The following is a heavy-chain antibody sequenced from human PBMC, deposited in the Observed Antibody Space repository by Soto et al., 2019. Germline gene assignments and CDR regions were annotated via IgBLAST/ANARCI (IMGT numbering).Heavy chain of an antibody. CDR2: IYWNDDK. Sequence: QITLKESGPTLVKPTQTLTLTCTFSGFSLSTSGVGVGWIRQPPGKALEWLALIYWNDDKRYSPSLKSRLTITKDTSKNQVVLTMTNMDPVDTATYYCAHVQWLTPAVNWFDPWGQGTLVTVSS. CDR1: GFSLSTSGVG. V-gene: IGHV2-5*01. CDR3: AHVQWLTPAVNWFDP. D-gene: IGHD3-22*01. J-gene: IGHJ5*02.